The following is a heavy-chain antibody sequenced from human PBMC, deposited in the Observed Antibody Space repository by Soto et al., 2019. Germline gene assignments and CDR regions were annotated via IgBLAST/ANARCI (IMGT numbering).Heavy chain of an antibody. CDR1: GFTFSDEW. Sequence: EVQLVESGGVLIKPGGSLTLSCAASGFTFSDEWMNWVRQAPGKGLEWVGRIKNKPKGETRDSPAPVKGRFTISKDDSESRLYLHMSNLNTDDTAVYHCTRVNYGACHDWGQGTLVTVSS. CDR2: IKNKPKGETR. D-gene: IGHD1-7*01. J-gene: IGHJ3*01. V-gene: IGHV3-15*07. CDR3: TRVNYGACHD.